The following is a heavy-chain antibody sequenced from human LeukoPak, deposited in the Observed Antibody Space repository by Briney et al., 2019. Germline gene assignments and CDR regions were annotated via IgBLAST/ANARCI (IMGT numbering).Heavy chain of an antibody. CDR1: GYTFTSYG. Sequence: ASVKVSCKASGYTFTSYGISWVRQAPGQGLEWMGWISAYNGNTNYAQKLQGRVTMTTDTSTSTAYMELRSLRSDDTAVYYCARDHGSDSGSYFSLDYWGQGTLVTVSS. D-gene: IGHD1-26*01. CDR2: ISAYNGNT. CDR3: ARDHGSDSGSYFSLDY. J-gene: IGHJ4*02. V-gene: IGHV1-18*01.